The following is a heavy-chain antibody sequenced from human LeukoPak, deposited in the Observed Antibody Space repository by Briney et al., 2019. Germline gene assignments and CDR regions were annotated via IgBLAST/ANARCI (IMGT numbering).Heavy chain of an antibody. J-gene: IGHJ4*02. D-gene: IGHD1-26*01. CDR1: GFIFGDYP. Sequence: GGSLRLSCTASGFIFGDYPINWVRQAPGKGLEWVALIRGKASGGTTEYAASVRGRFTISRDDSKNIAYLQTNSLKAEDTAVYYCTREDRWGHFDYWGQGALVTVSS. V-gene: IGHV3-49*04. CDR2: IRGKASGGTT. CDR3: TREDRWGHFDY.